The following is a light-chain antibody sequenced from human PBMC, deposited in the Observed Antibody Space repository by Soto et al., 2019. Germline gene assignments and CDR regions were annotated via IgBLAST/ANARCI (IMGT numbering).Light chain of an antibody. CDR2: KAS. CDR1: QSISSW. J-gene: IGKJ1*01. CDR3: QQYSSYWT. V-gene: IGKV1-5*03. Sequence: DIQMTQSPSTLSASVGDRVTITCRASQSISSWLAWYQQKPGKAPKLLIYKASSLESGVPSRFSGSGSGTEFTLPSSSLQPDDFATYYCQQYSSYWTFGQGTKVESK.